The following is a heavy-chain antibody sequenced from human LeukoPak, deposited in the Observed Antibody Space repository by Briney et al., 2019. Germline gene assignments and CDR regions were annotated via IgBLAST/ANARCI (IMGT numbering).Heavy chain of an antibody. CDR3: ARSSYSSSSSV. CDR1: GFTFSGFW. J-gene: IGHJ3*01. D-gene: IGHD6-6*01. Sequence: GGSLRLSCAVSGFTFSGFWMSWSRQAPGMGLEWVASINSDGSEGYYADVVKGRFTISRDNAKNSLYLQINSLRAEDTAVYYCARSSYSSSSSVWGQGTMVTVSS. V-gene: IGHV3-7*03. CDR2: INSDGSEG.